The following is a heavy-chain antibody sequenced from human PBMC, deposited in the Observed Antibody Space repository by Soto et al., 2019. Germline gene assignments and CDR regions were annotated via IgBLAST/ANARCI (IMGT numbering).Heavy chain of an antibody. CDR1: GGSISSSSYY. CDR2: SYYSGRT. D-gene: IGHD2-15*01. V-gene: IGHV4-39*01. CDR3: ASEGDIVVVVAATRGGFDP. Sequence: QLQLQESGPGLVKPSETLSLTCTVSGGSISSSSYYWGWIRQPPGKGLERIGSSYYSGRTYYQPSLKGRVSMSVDTSKNQFSLKLSSVTAADTAVYDCASEGDIVVVVAATRGGFDPWGQGTLVTVSS. J-gene: IGHJ5*02.